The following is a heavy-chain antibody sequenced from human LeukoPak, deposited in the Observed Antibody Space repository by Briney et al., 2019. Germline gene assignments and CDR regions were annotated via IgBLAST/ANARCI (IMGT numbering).Heavy chain of an antibody. CDR2: IYHSGST. V-gene: IGHV4-4*02. CDR3: ARMGIAATYYFDY. CDR1: GGSIGGINW. J-gene: IGHJ4*02. Sequence: SGPWSLTSPVLGGSIGGINWGSGAPQPPGKGREWIGEIYHSGSTNYNPSLKSRVTISVDKSKNQFSLKLSSVTAADTAVYYCARMGIAATYYFDYWGQGTLVTVSS. D-gene: IGHD6-13*01.